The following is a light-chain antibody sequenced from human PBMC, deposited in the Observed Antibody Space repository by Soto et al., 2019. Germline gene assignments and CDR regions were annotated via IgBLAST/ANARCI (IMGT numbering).Light chain of an antibody. Sequence: DIQMTQSPSSLSASVGDRVTITCRASQSISSYLNWYQQKPGKAPELLIYAASSLQSGVPSRFSGSASGTDFTLTISSLLPEDFATYYCQQSSNTPPTFGQGTKVEIK. CDR2: AAS. CDR1: QSISSY. CDR3: QQSSNTPPT. J-gene: IGKJ1*01. V-gene: IGKV1-39*01.